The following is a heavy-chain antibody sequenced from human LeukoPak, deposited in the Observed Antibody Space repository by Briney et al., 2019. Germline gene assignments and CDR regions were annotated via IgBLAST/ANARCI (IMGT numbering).Heavy chain of an antibody. CDR1: GDSVSSNSAA. CDR2: TYYRSKWYN. J-gene: IGHJ4*02. V-gene: IGHV6-1*01. CDR3: ARGKAAAGQYYFDY. D-gene: IGHD6-13*01. Sequence: SATLSLTCAISGDSVSSNSAAWNWNRQSRSRGLEWLGRTYYRSKWYNDYAVSVKRRIIINPDTSKNQFSLQLNSVTPEDTAVYHCARGKAAAGQYYFDYWGQETQGTVSS.